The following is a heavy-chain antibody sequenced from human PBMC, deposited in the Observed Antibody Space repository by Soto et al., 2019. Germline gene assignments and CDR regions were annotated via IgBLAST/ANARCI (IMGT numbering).Heavy chain of an antibody. V-gene: IGHV1-3*01. CDR3: ARDRGMATNDFDAFDM. D-gene: IGHD5-12*01. CDR2: INAGNGST. J-gene: IGHJ3*02. Sequence: ASVKVSCKSSGYTFTNYAMHWVRQAPGQRLEWMGWINAGNGSTKFSQRFQGRLTIIRDTFASTAYMELSSLRSEDTAVYYCARDRGMATNDFDAFDMWGHGTMVTVSS. CDR1: GYTFTNYA.